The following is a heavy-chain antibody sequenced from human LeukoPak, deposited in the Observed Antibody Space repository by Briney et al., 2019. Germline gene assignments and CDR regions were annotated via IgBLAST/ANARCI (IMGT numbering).Heavy chain of an antibody. CDR2: IHYSGTT. Sequence: PSETLFLTCTVSGGSISSSSYYWVWIRQPPGKGLEWIGSIHYSGTTYYNPSLKSRVTISVDTSKNQFSLKLSSVTAADTAVYYRARAGCSGGSCYGSRGAFDIWGQGTMVTVSS. V-gene: IGHV4-39*07. D-gene: IGHD2-15*01. J-gene: IGHJ3*02. CDR1: GGSISSSSYY. CDR3: ARAGCSGGSCYGSRGAFDI.